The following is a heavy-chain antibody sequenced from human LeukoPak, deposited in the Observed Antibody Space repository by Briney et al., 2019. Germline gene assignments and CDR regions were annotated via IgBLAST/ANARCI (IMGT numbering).Heavy chain of an antibody. V-gene: IGHV3-33*01. CDR1: GFTFRSYG. J-gene: IGHJ4*02. CDR2: IWYDGSNK. CDR3: ARSYYYGSGSYYQGY. Sequence: PGGSLRLSCAASGFTFRSYGMLWVRQAPGKGLEWVAVIWYDGSNKYYADSVKGRFTISRDNSKNTLYLQMNSLMAEDTAVYYCARSYYYGSGSYYQGYWGQGTLVTVSS. D-gene: IGHD3-10*01.